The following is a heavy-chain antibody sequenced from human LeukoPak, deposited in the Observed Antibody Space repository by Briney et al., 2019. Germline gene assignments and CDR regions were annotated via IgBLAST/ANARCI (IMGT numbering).Heavy chain of an antibody. CDR1: GGSFSGYY. CDR3: ARPLRRGIAVAGRAFDY. CDR2: INHSGST. J-gene: IGHJ4*02. Sequence: SETLSLTCAVYGGSFSGYYWSWIRQPPGKGLEWIGEINHSGSTNYNPSLESRVTISVDTSKNQFSLKLSSVTAADTAVYYCARPLRRGIAVAGRAFDYWGQGTLVTVSS. D-gene: IGHD6-19*01. V-gene: IGHV4-34*01.